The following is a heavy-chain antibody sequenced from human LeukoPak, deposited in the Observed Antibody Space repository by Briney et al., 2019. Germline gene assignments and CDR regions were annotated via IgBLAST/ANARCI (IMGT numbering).Heavy chain of an antibody. CDR2: LGSDGDI. D-gene: IGHD3-3*01. V-gene: IGHV3-69-1*01. CDR3: ARISTVFERI. Sequence: GGSLRLSYAASTFRFSDYNMNWVRQAPGKGLEWVSYLGSDGDIYYADSVKGRFTISRDNIMNSLYLQMKSLRAEDTAIYYCARISTVFERIWGQGTLVTVSS. CDR1: TFRFSDYN. J-gene: IGHJ4*02.